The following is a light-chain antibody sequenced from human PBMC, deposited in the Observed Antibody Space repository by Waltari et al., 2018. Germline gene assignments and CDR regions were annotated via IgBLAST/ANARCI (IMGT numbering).Light chain of an antibody. Sequence: QSVLTQPPSLSGPPGQRVPISCSGSSSHIGTTYVFWYQQFPGRAPKLLISLDEHRPSGVPDRFSASKSGSSASLTISGLRPDDEADYHCAGWDDSLTGVVFGGGTKLTV. CDR1: SSHIGTTY. V-gene: IGLV1-47*01. J-gene: IGLJ2*01. CDR2: LDE. CDR3: AGWDDSLTGVV.